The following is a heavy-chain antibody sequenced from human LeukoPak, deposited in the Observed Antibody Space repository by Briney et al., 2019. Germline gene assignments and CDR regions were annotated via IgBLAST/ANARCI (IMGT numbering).Heavy chain of an antibody. Sequence: PGGSLRLSCAASGFTFSNYWMSWVRQAPGKGLEWVASIKQDGSERYYVDSVKGRFTISRDSAKNSLYLQMNSLRAEGTAVFYCARVQYSSSWFVDYWGQGTLVTVSS. CDR3: ARVQYSSSWFVDY. D-gene: IGHD6-13*01. V-gene: IGHV3-7*01. CDR2: IKQDGSER. J-gene: IGHJ4*02. CDR1: GFTFSNYW.